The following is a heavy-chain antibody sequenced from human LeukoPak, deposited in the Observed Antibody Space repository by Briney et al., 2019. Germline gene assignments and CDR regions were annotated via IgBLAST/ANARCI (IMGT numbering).Heavy chain of an antibody. CDR3: AKDDRGVVVIAIRY. V-gene: IGHV3-23*01. J-gene: IGHJ4*02. D-gene: IGHD2-21*01. CDR1: GFTFSSYA. Sequence: GGSLRLSCAASGFTFSSYAMSWVRQAPGKGLEWVSTISDSGGSTYYADSVEGRFTISRDNSKNTLYLQMNSLRAEDTALYYCAKDDRGVVVIAIRYWGQGTLVTVSS. CDR2: ISDSGGST.